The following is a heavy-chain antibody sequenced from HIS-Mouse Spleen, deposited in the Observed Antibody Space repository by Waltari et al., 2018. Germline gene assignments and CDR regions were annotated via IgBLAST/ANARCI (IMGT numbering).Heavy chain of an antibody. D-gene: IGHD3-10*01. CDR1: GFPFSSHG. Sequence: QVQLVESGGGVVQPGRSLRLSCAASGFPFSSHGMHWVRQAPGKGLEWVAVISYDGSNKYYADSVKGRFTISRDNSKNTLYLQMNSLRAEDTAVYYCEGVYGSGSYYFDYWGQGTLVTVSS. CDR3: EGVYGSGSYYFDY. J-gene: IGHJ4*02. CDR2: ISYDGSNK. V-gene: IGHV3-30*03.